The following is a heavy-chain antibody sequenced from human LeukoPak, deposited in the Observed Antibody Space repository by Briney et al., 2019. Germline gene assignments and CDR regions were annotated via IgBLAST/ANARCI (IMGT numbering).Heavy chain of an antibody. CDR1: GFTFRDYY. CDR2: ISSSGVSI. CDR3: ARGYDILTGYSV. Sequence: GGSLRLSCAASGFTFRDYYMSWIRQAPGKGLEWVSYISSSGVSIYYSESVKGRFTISRDNAKNSLFLQMNSLRAEDTAVYYCARGYDILTGYSVWGPGTLVTVSS. V-gene: IGHV3-11*01. J-gene: IGHJ4*02. D-gene: IGHD3-9*01.